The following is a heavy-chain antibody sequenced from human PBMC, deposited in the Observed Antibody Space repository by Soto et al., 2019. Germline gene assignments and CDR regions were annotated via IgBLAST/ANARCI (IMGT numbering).Heavy chain of an antibody. D-gene: IGHD5-12*01. CDR2: ISYDGSNK. CDR3: AKDRDGYNSYFDY. V-gene: IGHV3-30*18. Sequence: GGSLRLSCAASGFTFSSYGMHLVRQAPGKGLDWVAVISYDGSNKYYADSVKGRFTISRDNSKNTLYLQMNSLRAEDTAVYYCAKDRDGYNSYFDYWGQGTLVTVSS. J-gene: IGHJ4*02. CDR1: GFTFSSYG.